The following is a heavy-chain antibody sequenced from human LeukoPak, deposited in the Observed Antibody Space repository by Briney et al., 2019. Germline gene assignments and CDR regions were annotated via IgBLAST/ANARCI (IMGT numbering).Heavy chain of an antibody. V-gene: IGHV4-59*08. J-gene: IGHJ4*02. D-gene: IGHD3-10*01. CDR2: IYYSGST. CDR1: GGSISSYY. Sequence: LETLSLTCTVSGGSISSYYWSWIRQPPGKGLEWIGYIYYSGSTNYNPSLKSRVTISVDTSKNQFSLKLSSVTAADTAVYYCARHGSGFLSNFDYWGQGTLVTVSS. CDR3: ARHGSGFLSNFDY.